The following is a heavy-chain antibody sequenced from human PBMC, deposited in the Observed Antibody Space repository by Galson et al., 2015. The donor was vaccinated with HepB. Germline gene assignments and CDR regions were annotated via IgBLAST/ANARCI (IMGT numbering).Heavy chain of an antibody. Sequence: LRLSCAASGFTFSSYSMNWVRQAPGKGLEWVSSISSSSSYIYYADSVKGRFTISRDNAKNSLYLQMNSLRAEDTAVYYCARQLPDWGYDGMDVWGQGTLVTVSS. V-gene: IGHV3-21*01. CDR3: ARQLPDWGYDGMDV. CDR2: ISSSSSYI. CDR1: GFTFSSYS. J-gene: IGHJ6*02. D-gene: IGHD7-27*01.